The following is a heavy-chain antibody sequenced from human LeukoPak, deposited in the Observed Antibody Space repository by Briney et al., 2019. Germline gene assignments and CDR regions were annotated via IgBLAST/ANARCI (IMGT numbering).Heavy chain of an antibody. Sequence: ASVKVSCKASGYTFTGYYMHWVRQAPGQGLEWMGWMNPNSGNTGYAQKFQGRVTITRNTSISTAYMELSSLRSEETAVYYGAREGITMVRGGADAFDIWGQGTMVTVSS. J-gene: IGHJ3*02. CDR2: MNPNSGNT. CDR3: AREGITMVRGGADAFDI. V-gene: IGHV1-8*03. D-gene: IGHD3-10*01. CDR1: GYTFTGYY.